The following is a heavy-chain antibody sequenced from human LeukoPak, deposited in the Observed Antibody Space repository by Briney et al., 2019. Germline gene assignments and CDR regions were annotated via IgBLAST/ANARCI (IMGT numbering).Heavy chain of an antibody. Sequence: SETPSLTCTVSGGSISSGSYYWSWIRQPAGKGLEWIGRIYTSGSTNYNPSLKSRVTISVDTSKNQFSLKLSSVTAADTAVYYCARATFGELLIDYWGQGTLVTVSS. D-gene: IGHD3-10*01. J-gene: IGHJ4*02. CDR3: ARATFGELLIDY. CDR1: GGSISSGSYY. CDR2: IYTSGST. V-gene: IGHV4-61*02.